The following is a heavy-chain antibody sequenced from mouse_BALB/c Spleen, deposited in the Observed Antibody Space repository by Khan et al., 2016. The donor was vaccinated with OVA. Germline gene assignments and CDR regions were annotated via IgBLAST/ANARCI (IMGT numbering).Heavy chain of an antibody. CDR3: ARSVYYFYAYAMDY. Sequence: EVQLQESGPGLVKPSQSLSLTCTVTGYSITSEYAWNWIRQFPGNKLEWMGYISYSGSTSYNPSLKSRISVTRDTSKNQFFLQLNSVTTEDTATYYGARSVYYFYAYAMDYWGQGTSVTVSS. CDR2: ISYSGST. V-gene: IGHV3-2*02. CDR1: GYSITSEYA. D-gene: IGHD2-2*01. J-gene: IGHJ4*01.